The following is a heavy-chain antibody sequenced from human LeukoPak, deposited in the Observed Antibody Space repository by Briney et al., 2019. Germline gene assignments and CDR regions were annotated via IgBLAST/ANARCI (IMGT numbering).Heavy chain of an antibody. J-gene: IGHJ5*02. CDR3: ARLRCSSSTCRQNWFDP. V-gene: IGHV5-51*01. D-gene: IGHD2-2*01. CDR1: GYSFISHW. CDR2: IYPGDSET. Sequence: GESLKISCKGSGYSFISHWVAWVRQTPGKGLEWMGNIYPGDSETRYSPSFQGRVTISVDKSINTAYLQWSSLKASDTAMYYCARLRCSSSTCRQNWFDPWGQGTLVTVSS.